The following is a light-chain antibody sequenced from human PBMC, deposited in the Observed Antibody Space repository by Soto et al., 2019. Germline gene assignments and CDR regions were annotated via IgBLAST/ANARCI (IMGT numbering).Light chain of an antibody. J-gene: IGKJ4*01. Sequence: EIVLTKSPGTLSLSPGERATLSCRASQSVSSSFLAWNQQKPGQAPRLLIYGASSRATGIPDRFSGSGSGTDFTLTISRLEPEDVAVYYCQQNGSSPLTVGGGTKVEIK. CDR1: QSVSSSF. V-gene: IGKV3-20*01. CDR2: GAS. CDR3: QQNGSSPLT.